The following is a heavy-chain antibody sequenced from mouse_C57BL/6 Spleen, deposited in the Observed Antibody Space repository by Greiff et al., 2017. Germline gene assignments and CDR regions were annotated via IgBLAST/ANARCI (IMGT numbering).Heavy chain of an antibody. CDR1: GYTFTDYY. V-gene: IGHV1-76*01. CDR2: IYPGSGNT. CDR3: AMDSYGNFFAY. J-gene: IGHJ3*01. Sequence: QVQLQQSGAELVRPGASVKLSCKASGYTFTDYYINWVKQRPGQGLEWIARIYPGSGNTYYNEKFKGKATLTAEKSSSTAYMQLSSLTSEDSAVYFCAMDSYGNFFAYWGQGTLVTVSA. D-gene: IGHD2-10*02.